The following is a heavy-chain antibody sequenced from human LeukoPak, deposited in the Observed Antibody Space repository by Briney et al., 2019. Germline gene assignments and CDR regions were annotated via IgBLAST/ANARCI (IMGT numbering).Heavy chain of an antibody. Sequence: GGSMRLSCAASGFTFSNYAMNWVRQAPGKGLEWVSGITGNGGYTYYADSVKGRFTISRDNSRSTLYLQINSPRAEDTAIYYCAKGTLQQFDYWGQGTLVTVSS. CDR3: AKGTLQQFDY. V-gene: IGHV3-23*01. CDR1: GFTFSNYA. J-gene: IGHJ4*02. CDR2: ITGNGGYT. D-gene: IGHD1-1*01.